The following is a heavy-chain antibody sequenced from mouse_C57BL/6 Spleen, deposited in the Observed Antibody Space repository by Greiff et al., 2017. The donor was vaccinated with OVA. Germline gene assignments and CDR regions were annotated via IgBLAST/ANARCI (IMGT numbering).Heavy chain of an antibody. V-gene: IGHV5-6*01. D-gene: IGHD3-2*02. CDR2: ISSGGSYT. J-gene: IGHJ4*01. CDR3: ARHDSSGYPAMDY. CDR1: GFTFTSYG. Sequence: VQLKESGGDLVKPGGSLKLSCAASGFTFTSYGMSWVRQTPDKRLEWVATISSGGSYTYYPDSVKGRFTISRDNAKNTLYLQMSSLKSEDTAIYYCARHDSSGYPAMDYWGQGTSVTVSS.